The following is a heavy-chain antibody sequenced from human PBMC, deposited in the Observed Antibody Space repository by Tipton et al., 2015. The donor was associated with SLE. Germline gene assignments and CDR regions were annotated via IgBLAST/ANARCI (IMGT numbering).Heavy chain of an antibody. CDR1: GGSISSGGYY. CDR3: ARTLLPAARGAFDL. D-gene: IGHD2-2*01. CDR2: IYFSGNT. V-gene: IGHV4-61*02. J-gene: IGHJ3*01. Sequence: TLSLTCTVSGGSISSGGYYWSWIRQPAGKGLEWIGRIYFSGNTNYNPSLKSRVSMSVDTSKNQFSLKLTSVTAADTAVYYCARTLLPAARGAFDLWGPGTMVTVSS.